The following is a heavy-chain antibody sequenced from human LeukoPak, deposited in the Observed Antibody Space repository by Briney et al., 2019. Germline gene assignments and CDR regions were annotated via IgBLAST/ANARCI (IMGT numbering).Heavy chain of an antibody. V-gene: IGHV3-9*01. Sequence: PGGSLRLSCAASGFTFDDYAMHWVRQAPGKGLEWVSGISWNSGDIDYADSVKGRFTISRDNAKNSLYLQMNSLRAEDTALYYCAKGNWFDPWGQGTLVTVSS. J-gene: IGHJ5*02. CDR2: ISWNSGDI. CDR3: AKGNWFDP. CDR1: GFTFDDYA.